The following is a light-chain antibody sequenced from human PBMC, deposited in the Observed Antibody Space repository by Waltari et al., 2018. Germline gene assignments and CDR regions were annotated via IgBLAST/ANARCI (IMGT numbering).Light chain of an antibody. CDR1: PSISSW. J-gene: IGKJ1*01. V-gene: IGKV1-5*03. CDR3: QQYKSYSPGT. Sequence: DIQMTQSPSTLSASVGDRVTITYRASPSISSWLAWYQQKPGKAPKLLIYKASSLESGVPSRFSGSGAEAEFALSISSLQPDDFATYYGQQYKSYSPGTFGQGTKVEIK. CDR2: KAS.